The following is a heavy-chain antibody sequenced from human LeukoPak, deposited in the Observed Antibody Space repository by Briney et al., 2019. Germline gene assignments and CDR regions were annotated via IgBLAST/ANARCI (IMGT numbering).Heavy chain of an antibody. Sequence: PGGSLRLSCAASGFTFSNFGVSWVRQAPGKGLEWVSGISGSGSNTYYADSVKGRFTISRDNSKNTLYLQMNSLRVEDTAVYYCARDCGGNICPGWSIDGAYYYGMDVWGQGTTVTVSS. D-gene: IGHD3-10*02. CDR3: ARDCGGNICPGWSIDGAYYYGMDV. CDR2: ISGSGSNT. CDR1: GFTFSNFG. V-gene: IGHV3-23*01. J-gene: IGHJ6*02.